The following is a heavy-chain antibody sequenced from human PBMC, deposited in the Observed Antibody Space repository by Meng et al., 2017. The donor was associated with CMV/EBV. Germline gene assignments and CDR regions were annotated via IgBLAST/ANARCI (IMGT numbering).Heavy chain of an antibody. CDR2: IDYSGST. D-gene: IGHD6-6*01. CDR3: ARDGGIAARYYFDY. V-gene: IGHV4-59*01. J-gene: IGHJ4*02. CDR1: GGSISSYY. Sequence: GSLRLSCTVSGGSISSYYWRWIRQPPGKGLEWIGYIDYSGSTNYNPSLKSRVTISVDTSKNQFALKLSSVTAADTAVYYCARDGGIAARYYFDYWGQGTLVTVSS.